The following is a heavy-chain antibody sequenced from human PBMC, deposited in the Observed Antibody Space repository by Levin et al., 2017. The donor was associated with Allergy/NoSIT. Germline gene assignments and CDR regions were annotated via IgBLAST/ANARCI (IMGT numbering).Heavy chain of an antibody. CDR1: GFTFSSYG. CDR3: ATEGAFDI. J-gene: IGHJ3*02. V-gene: IGHV3-30*03. Sequence: GGSLRLSCAASGFTFSSYGMHWVRQAPGKGLEWVAVISYDGSNKYYADSVKGRFTISRDNSKNTLYLQMNSLRAEDTAVYYCATEGAFDIWGQGTMVTVSS. CDR2: ISYDGSNK.